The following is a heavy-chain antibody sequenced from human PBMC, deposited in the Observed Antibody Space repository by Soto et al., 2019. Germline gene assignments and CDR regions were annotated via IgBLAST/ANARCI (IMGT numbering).Heavy chain of an antibody. V-gene: IGHV4-61*01. CDR1: RVSGNNNPYS. CDR2: LHYNGET. CDR3: ARGRINVGAQVIDC. Sequence: SETLSLTCTISRVSGNNNPYSWSWVRQPPGKGLEWIGNLHYNGETSYNPSLGSRVTISEDTSKNQISLRLTSVTPADTAVYYCARGRINVGAQVIDCWGQGTLVTVSS. J-gene: IGHJ4*02. D-gene: IGHD1-26*01.